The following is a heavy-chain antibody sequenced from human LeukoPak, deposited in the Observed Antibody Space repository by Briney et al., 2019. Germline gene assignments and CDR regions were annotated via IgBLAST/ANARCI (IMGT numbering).Heavy chain of an antibody. V-gene: IGHV1-18*01. CDR1: GYTFTSYG. CDR2: ISAYNGNT. Sequence: ASVKVSCKASGYTFTSYGISWVRQAPGQGLEWMGWISAYNGNTNYAQKFQGRVTITTDESTSTAYMELSSLRSEDTAVYYCATGLPTDYYDSSGYYGRPFDYWGQGTLVTVSS. J-gene: IGHJ4*02. D-gene: IGHD3-22*01. CDR3: ATGLPTDYYDSSGYYGRPFDY.